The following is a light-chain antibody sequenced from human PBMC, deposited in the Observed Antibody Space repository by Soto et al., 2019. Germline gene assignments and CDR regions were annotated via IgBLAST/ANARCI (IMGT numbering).Light chain of an antibody. Sequence: QSVLTQPPSASGTPGQRVTISCSGSSSNIGGNTVSWYRQFPGTAPKLLIYSNNQRPSGVPDRCSGSKSGNSASLAISGLQYEDEADYYCATWDDSLNGYVFGNGTKVTVL. J-gene: IGLJ1*01. V-gene: IGLV1-44*01. CDR3: ATWDDSLNGYV. CDR2: SNN. CDR1: SSNIGGNT.